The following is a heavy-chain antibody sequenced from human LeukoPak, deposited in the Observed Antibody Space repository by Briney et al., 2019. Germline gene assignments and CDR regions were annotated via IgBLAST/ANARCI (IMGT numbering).Heavy chain of an antibody. CDR1: GFTFTDYA. CDR2: ISYDSTKR. D-gene: IGHD6-19*01. Sequence: PGGSQRLSCQASGFTFTDYALHWVRQAPGKGLEWVAVISYDSTKRYYAHSVKGRFTISRDNSKNTLYLQMNSLRADDTAVYYCARFPSSGWTRGYFQHWGQGTLVTVSS. CDR3: ARFPSSGWTRGYFQH. V-gene: IGHV3-30*04. J-gene: IGHJ1*01.